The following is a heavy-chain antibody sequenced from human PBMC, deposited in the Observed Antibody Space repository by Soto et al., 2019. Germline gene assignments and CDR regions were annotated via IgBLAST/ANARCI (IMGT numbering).Heavy chain of an antibody. CDR2: ITTAGGT. CDR1: GFTVSSHI. CDR3: APHVSCSGGSCQYDAFAI. V-gene: IGHV3-23*01. J-gene: IGHJ3*02. D-gene: IGHD2-15*01. Sequence: EVQVLESGGGLVQPGGSLRLSCEGSGFTVSSHIMTWIRQAPGKGPEWVSTITTAGGTYYADSVKGRFAMSRDTSENTLYLQMNSLGAEDTAAYYCAPHVSCSGGSCQYDAFAIRGQGTMVTVYS.